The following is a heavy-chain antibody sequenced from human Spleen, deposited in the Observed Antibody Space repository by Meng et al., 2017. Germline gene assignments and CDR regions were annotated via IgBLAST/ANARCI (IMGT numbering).Heavy chain of an antibody. Sequence: QVALQQGGAGLFKPSETLSLPCVVSGGSFSDYYWSWIRQPPGKGLEWIGEINHSGSTNYNPSLESRATISVDTSQNNLSLKLSSVTAADSAVYYCARGPTTMAHDFDYWGQGTLVTVSS. CDR1: GGSFSDYY. J-gene: IGHJ4*02. CDR3: ARGPTTMAHDFDY. D-gene: IGHD4-11*01. CDR2: INHSGST. V-gene: IGHV4-34*01.